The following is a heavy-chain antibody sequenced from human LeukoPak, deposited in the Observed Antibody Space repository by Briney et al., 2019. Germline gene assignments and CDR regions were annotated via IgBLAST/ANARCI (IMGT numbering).Heavy chain of an antibody. J-gene: IGHJ6*02. D-gene: IGHD3-3*01. CDR1: GYTFTGYY. V-gene: IGHV1-2*02. CDR2: INPNSGGT. CDR3: ARSYDFWSRYYYGMDV. Sequence: ASVKVSCKASGYTFTGYYMHWVRQAPGQGLEWTGWINPNSGGTNYAQKFQGRVTMTRDTSVSTAYMELSRLRSDDTAVYYCARSYDFWSRYYYGMDVWGQGTTVTVSS.